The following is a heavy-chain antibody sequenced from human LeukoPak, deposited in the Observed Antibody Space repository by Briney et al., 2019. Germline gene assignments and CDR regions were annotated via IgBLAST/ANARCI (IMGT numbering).Heavy chain of an antibody. CDR1: AISNYY. Sequence: SETLSLTCTVSAISNYYWSWIRQPPGKGLEYIGYISYSGTTNYNPSLKSRVIISLDTSKNQFSLKLSSVTAADTAVYYCARDAGAITMVRGVINWFDPWGQGTLVTVSS. J-gene: IGHJ5*02. D-gene: IGHD3-10*01. V-gene: IGHV4-59*12. CDR3: ARDAGAITMVRGVINWFDP. CDR2: ISYSGTT.